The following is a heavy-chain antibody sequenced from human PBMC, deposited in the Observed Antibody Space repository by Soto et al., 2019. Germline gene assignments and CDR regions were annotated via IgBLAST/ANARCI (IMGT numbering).Heavy chain of an antibody. J-gene: IGHJ4*02. D-gene: IGHD2-2*01. CDR3: ARERANWCSSTSCYVRDY. Sequence: QVQLQQWGAGLLKPSETLSLTCAVYGGSFSGYYWSWIRQPPGKGLEWIGEINHSGSTNYNPSLKSRVTISVDTSKNQFSLKLSTVAGADTAVYYCARERANWCSSTSCYVRDYWGQGTLVTVSS. CDR1: GGSFSGYY. V-gene: IGHV4-34*01. CDR2: INHSGST.